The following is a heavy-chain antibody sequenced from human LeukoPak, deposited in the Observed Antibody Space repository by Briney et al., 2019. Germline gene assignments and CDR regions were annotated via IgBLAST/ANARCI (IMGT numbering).Heavy chain of an antibody. CDR1: GFTFSSYS. CDR3: ASAVSVIPHCSCMHV. Sequence: GGSLRLSCAASGFTFSSYSMNWVRQAPGKGLEWVSSISSSSSYIYYADSVKGRFTISRDNAKNSLYLQMNSLRAEDTAVYYWASAVSVIPHCSCMHVWGKGSTVNLAS. D-gene: IGHD4-11*01. V-gene: IGHV3-21*01. J-gene: IGHJ6*03. CDR2: ISSSSSYI.